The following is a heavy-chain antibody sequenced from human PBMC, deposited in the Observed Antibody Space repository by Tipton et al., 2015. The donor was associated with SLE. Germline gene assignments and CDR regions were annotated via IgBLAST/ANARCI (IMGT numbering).Heavy chain of an antibody. D-gene: IGHD2-21*01. V-gene: IGHV4-39*02. CDR2: LYAGGST. CDR1: GVSISTSRYY. J-gene: IGHJ4*02. CDR3: ARRHSGGEQGFDY. Sequence: TLSLTCSVSGVSISTSRYYWGWIRQSPGQGLEWVGSLYAGGSTYFHPALKSRASISADASKNHFSLKLNSVTAADTAVYFCARRHSGGEQGFDYWGRGTLVTVSS.